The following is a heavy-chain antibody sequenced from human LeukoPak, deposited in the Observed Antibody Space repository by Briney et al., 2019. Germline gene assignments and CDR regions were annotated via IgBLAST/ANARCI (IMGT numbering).Heavy chain of an antibody. CDR1: GFTFSDYY. CDR3: AREPAEYSSSLETFDY. CDR2: ISSSGSTI. V-gene: IGHV3-11*04. D-gene: IGHD6-13*01. J-gene: IGHJ4*02. Sequence: GGSLRLSCAASGFTFSDYYMSWIRQAPGKGLEWVSYISSSGSTIYYADSVKGRFTISRDNAKNSLYLQMNSLRAEDTAVYYCAREPAEYSSSLETFDYWGQGTLVTVSS.